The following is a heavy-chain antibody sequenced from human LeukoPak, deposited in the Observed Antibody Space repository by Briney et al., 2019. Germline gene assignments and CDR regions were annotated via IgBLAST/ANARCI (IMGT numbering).Heavy chain of an antibody. D-gene: IGHD3-22*01. CDR3: TAPYYYDSSGQGSWFDP. Sequence: GGSLRLSCAASGFTFSNAWMSWVRQAPGKGLEWVGRIKSKTDGGTTDYAAPVKGRFTISRDDSKNTLYLQMNSLKTEDTAVYYCTAPYYYDSSGQGSWFDPWGQGTLVTVSS. V-gene: IGHV3-15*01. J-gene: IGHJ5*02. CDR1: GFTFSNAW. CDR2: IKSKTDGGTT.